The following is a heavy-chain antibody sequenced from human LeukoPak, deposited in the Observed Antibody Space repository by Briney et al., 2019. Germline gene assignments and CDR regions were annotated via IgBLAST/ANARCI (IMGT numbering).Heavy chain of an antibody. J-gene: IGHJ4*02. CDR3: ARSDSYGLRPEY. V-gene: IGHV1-8*01. Sequence: ASVKVSCKASGYTFTSYDTHWVRQATGQGLEWMGWMNPNSGNTGYAEKFQGRVTMTRNTSISTAYMDLSSLRSEDTAVYYCARSDSYGLRPEYWGQGTLVTVSS. CDR2: MNPNSGNT. D-gene: IGHD5-18*01. CDR1: GYTFTSYD.